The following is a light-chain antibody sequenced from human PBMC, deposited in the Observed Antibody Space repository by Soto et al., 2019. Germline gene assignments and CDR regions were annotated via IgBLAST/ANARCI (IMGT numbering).Light chain of an antibody. J-gene: IGLJ3*02. Sequence: QSVPTQPPSVSGAPGQGVTISCTGSSSNIGAGYDVHWYQQLPGTAPKLLIYGNNNRPSGVPDRFSGSKSGTSASLAITGLQAEDEADYYCQSYDISLSGLFGGGTKLTVL. CDR2: GNN. CDR1: SSNIGAGYD. CDR3: QSYDISLSGL. V-gene: IGLV1-40*01.